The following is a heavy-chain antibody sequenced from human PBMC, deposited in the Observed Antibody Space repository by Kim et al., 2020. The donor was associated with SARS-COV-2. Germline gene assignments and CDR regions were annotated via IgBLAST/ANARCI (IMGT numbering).Heavy chain of an antibody. CDR3: ARGPYSDYFDY. CDR2: T. V-gene: IGHV4-30-2*01. Sequence: TYHHPSLKRRVTISVDRSKNQFSLTLTSVTAADTAVYYCARGPYSDYFDYWGQGTLVTVSS. J-gene: IGHJ4*02. D-gene: IGHD4-4*01.